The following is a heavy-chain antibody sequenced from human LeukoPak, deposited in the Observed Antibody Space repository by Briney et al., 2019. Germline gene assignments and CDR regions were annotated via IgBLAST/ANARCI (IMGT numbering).Heavy chain of an antibody. CDR1: GFTFSSYA. J-gene: IGHJ3*02. Sequence: GGSLRLSCAASGFTFSSYAMSRVRQAPGKGLEWVSAISGSGGSTYYADSVKGRFTISRDNSKNTLYLQMNSLRAEDTAVYYCAKENYYDSSGYSFGDAFDIWGQGTMVTVSS. V-gene: IGHV3-23*01. D-gene: IGHD3-22*01. CDR3: AKENYYDSSGYSFGDAFDI. CDR2: ISGSGGST.